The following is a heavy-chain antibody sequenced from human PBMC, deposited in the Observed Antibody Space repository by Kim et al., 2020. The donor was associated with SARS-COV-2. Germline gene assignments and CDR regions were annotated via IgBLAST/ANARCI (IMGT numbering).Heavy chain of an antibody. V-gene: IGHV1-69*13. Sequence: SVKVSCKASGGTFSSYAISWVRQAPGQGLEWMGGIIPIFGTANYAQKFQGRVTITADESTSTAYMELSRLRSEDTAVYYCAGLWFRELFPGYYYMDVWGKGTTVTVSS. CDR1: GGTFSSYA. CDR3: AGLWFRELFPGYYYMDV. D-gene: IGHD3-10*01. CDR2: IIPIFGTA. J-gene: IGHJ6*03.